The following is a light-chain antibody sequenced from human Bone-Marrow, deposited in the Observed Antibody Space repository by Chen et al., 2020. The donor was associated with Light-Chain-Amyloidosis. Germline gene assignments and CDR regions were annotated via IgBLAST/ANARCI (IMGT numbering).Light chain of an antibody. J-gene: IGKJ4*01. V-gene: IGKV3-20*01. Sequence: EIVLTQSPGTLSLSPGEGANLSCRASQTISSNYLTWYQQKFGQAPRLLIYGSSSSATGIPDRFTGSGSGTDFTLTINRLEPEDFAMYYCQQYGTSPLTFGGGTKVEIK. CDR2: GSS. CDR1: QTISSNY. CDR3: QQYGTSPLT.